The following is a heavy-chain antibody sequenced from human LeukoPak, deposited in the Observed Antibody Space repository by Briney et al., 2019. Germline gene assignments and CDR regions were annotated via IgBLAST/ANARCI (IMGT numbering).Heavy chain of an antibody. V-gene: IGHV4-59*12. CDR1: GGSISGYY. J-gene: IGHJ5*02. CDR2: LYYMRGA. CDR3: ARGGFYDILTGYYRWFDP. D-gene: IGHD3-9*01. Sequence: SETLSLTCTVSGGSISGYYWNWSRQPPGKGVEWIGNLYYMRGAWYKSSLKSRVTTSVDKSKNQFSLKLSSVTAADTAVYYCARGGFYDILTGYYRWFDPWGQGTLVTVSS.